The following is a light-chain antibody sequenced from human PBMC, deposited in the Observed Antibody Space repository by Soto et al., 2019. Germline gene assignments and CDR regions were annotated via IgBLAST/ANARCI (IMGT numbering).Light chain of an antibody. J-gene: IGKJ1*01. CDR1: QSVSSN. CDR3: QQYNNWPPWT. V-gene: IGKV3-15*01. CDR2: GAS. Sequence: EMVMTQSPATRSVSPGERATLSCRASQSVSSNLAWYQQKPGQAPRLLIYGASNRATGVPARFSGSGSWTQFTLTISSLQSEDFAVYYCQQYNNWPPWTFGQGTKV.